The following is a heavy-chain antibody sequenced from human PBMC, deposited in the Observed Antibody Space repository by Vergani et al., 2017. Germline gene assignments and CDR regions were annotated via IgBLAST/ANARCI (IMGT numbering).Heavy chain of an antibody. J-gene: IGHJ3*02. CDR2: ISYDGSNK. CDR1: GFTFSSYA. Sequence: QVQLVESGGGVVQTGRSLRLSCAASGFTFSSYAMHWVRQAPGKGLEWVAVISYDGSNKYYADSVKGRFTISRDNSKNTLYLQMNSLRAEDTAVYYCARAYYYDAFDIWGQGTMVTVSS. CDR3: ARAYYYDAFDI. V-gene: IGHV3-30-3*01. D-gene: IGHD3-22*01.